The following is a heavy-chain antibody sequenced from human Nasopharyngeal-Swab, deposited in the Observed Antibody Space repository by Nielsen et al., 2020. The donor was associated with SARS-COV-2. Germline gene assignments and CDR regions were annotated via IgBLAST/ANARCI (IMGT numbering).Heavy chain of an antibody. J-gene: IGHJ4*02. CDR3: ARDPRGPDY. CDR2: ISPYNGKT. CDR1: GYTFTTYG. Sequence: ASVKVSCKASGYTFTTYGISWVQQAPGQGLEWMGWISPYNGKTKYAQKFQDRVTMTTDTSTSTAYMELRSLRSDDTAVYFCARDPRGPDYWGQGTLVTVSS. D-gene: IGHD6-25*01. V-gene: IGHV1-18*01.